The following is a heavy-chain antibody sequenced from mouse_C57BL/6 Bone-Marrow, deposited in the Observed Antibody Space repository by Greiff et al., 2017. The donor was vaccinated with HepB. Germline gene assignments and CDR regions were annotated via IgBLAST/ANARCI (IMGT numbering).Heavy chain of an antibody. V-gene: IGHV1-82*01. CDR1: GYAFSSSW. CDR2: IYPGDGDT. D-gene: IGHD1-1*01. J-gene: IGHJ4*01. CDR3: ARCGNTVVAYYAMDY. Sequence: VKLQQSGPELVKPGASVKISCKASGYAFSSSWMNWVKQRPGKGLEWIGRIYPGDGDTNYNGKFKGKATLTADKSSSTAYMQLSSLTSEDSAVYFCARCGNTVVAYYAMDYWGQGTSVTVSS.